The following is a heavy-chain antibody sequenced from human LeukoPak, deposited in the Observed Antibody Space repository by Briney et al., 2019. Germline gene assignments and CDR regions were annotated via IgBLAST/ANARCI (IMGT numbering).Heavy chain of an antibody. CDR2: INHSGST. CDR3: ARGGYYYDSSGYFPSMDV. CDR1: GGFISSGSYY. V-gene: IGHV4-39*07. Sequence: NPSETLSLTCTVSGGFISSGSYYWSWIRQPPGKGLEWIGEINHSGSTNYNPSLKSRVTISVDTSKNQFSLKLSSVTAADTAVYYCARGGYYYDSSGYFPSMDVWGKGTTVTVSS. D-gene: IGHD3-22*01. J-gene: IGHJ6*03.